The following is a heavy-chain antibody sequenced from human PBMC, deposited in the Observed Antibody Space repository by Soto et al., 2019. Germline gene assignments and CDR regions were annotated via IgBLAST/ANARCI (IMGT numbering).Heavy chain of an antibody. V-gene: IGHV6-1*01. CDR3: ARLGGTTGDEPYFDY. J-gene: IGHJ4*02. CDR2: TYYRSKWYN. D-gene: IGHD7-27*01. Sequence: SQTLSLTCAISGDSVSSNSAAWNWIRQSPSRGLEWLGRTYYRSKWYNDYAVSVKSRITINPDTSKNQFSLQLNSVTPEDTAVYYWARLGGTTGDEPYFDYWGQGTLVTVSS. CDR1: GDSVSSNSAA.